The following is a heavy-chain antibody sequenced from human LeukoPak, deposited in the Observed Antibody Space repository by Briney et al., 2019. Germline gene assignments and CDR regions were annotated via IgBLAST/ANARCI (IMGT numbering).Heavy chain of an antibody. CDR2: IRYDGNNK. J-gene: IGHJ4*02. Sequence: GGSLRLSCAASGFTFSSYGMHWVRQAPGKGLEWVAFIRYDGNNKYYADSVKGRFTISRDNSKNTLYLQMNSLRAEDTAVYYCAKDFQGYCSSTSCYGGDWGQGTLVTVSS. CDR1: GFTFSSYG. D-gene: IGHD2-2*01. CDR3: AKDFQGYCSSTSCYGGD. V-gene: IGHV3-30*02.